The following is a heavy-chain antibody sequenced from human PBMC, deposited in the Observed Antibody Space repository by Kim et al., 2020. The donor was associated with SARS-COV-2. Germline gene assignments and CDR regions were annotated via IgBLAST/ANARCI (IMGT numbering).Heavy chain of an antibody. CDR2: MNPNSGNT. CDR1: GYTFTSYD. D-gene: IGHD3-10*01. Sequence: ASVKVSCKASGYTFTSYDINWVRQATGQGLEWMGWMNPNSGNTGYAQKFQGRVTMTRNTSISTAYMELSSLRSEDTAVYYCARGLVVRGVIITSVYYYGMDVWGQGTTVTVSS. V-gene: IGHV1-8*01. CDR3: ARGLVVRGVIITSVYYYGMDV. J-gene: IGHJ6*02.